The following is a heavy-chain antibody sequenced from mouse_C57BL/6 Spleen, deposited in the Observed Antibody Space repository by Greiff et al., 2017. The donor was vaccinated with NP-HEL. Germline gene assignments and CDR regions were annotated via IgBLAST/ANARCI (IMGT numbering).Heavy chain of an antibody. CDR2: IWSGGGT. CDR3: ATYYDYDGPWFAY. CDR1: GFSLTSYG. Sequence: QVQLKQSGPGLVQPSQSLSITCTASGFSLTSYGVHWVRQSPGQGLEWLGVIWSGGGTDYNATFISRLSISKDNAKIQVFCKMNRLQADDKAIYYCATYYDYDGPWFAYWGQGTLVTVSA. D-gene: IGHD2-4*01. J-gene: IGHJ3*01. V-gene: IGHV2-2*01.